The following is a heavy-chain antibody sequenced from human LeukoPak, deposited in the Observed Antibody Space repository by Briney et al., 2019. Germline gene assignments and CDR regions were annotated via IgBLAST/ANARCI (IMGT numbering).Heavy chain of an antibody. D-gene: IGHD3-22*01. CDR2: INHSGST. CDR1: GGSFSGYY. Sequence: PSETLSLTCAVYGGSFSGYYWSWIRQPPGKGLEWIGEINHSGSTNYNPSLKSRVTISVDTSKNQFSLKLSSVTAADTAVYYCARDRVRYDSSGYYSKAFDYWGQGTLVTVSS. J-gene: IGHJ4*02. CDR3: ARDRVRYDSSGYYSKAFDY. V-gene: IGHV4-34*01.